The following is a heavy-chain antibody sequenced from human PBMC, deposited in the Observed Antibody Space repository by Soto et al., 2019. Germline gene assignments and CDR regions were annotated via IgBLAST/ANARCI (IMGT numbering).Heavy chain of an antibody. V-gene: IGHV1-69*01. Sequence: QVQLVQSGAEVKKPGSSVKVSCKASGGTFSSYAISWVRQAPGQGLEWMGGIIPIFGTANYAQKFQGRVTITADESTSTAYMGLSSLRSEDTAVYYCARDRGLGFLESRAWFDPWGQGTLVTVSS. CDR2: IIPIFGTA. CDR3: ARDRGLGFLESRAWFDP. D-gene: IGHD3-3*01. CDR1: GGTFSSYA. J-gene: IGHJ5*02.